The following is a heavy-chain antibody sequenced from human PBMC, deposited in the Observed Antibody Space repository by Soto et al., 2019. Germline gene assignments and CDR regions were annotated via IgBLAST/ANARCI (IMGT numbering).Heavy chain of an antibody. Sequence: PGGSLRLSCAASGFTFSSYSMNWVRQAPGKGLEWVSSISSSSSYIYYADSVKGRFTISRDNAKNSLYLQMNSLRAEDTAVYYCAREPYYDFWSGYYWESYYYYYYGMDVWGQGTTVTVSS. CDR1: GFTFSSYS. CDR3: AREPYYDFWSGYYWESYYYYYYGMDV. D-gene: IGHD3-3*01. CDR2: ISSSSSYI. J-gene: IGHJ6*02. V-gene: IGHV3-21*01.